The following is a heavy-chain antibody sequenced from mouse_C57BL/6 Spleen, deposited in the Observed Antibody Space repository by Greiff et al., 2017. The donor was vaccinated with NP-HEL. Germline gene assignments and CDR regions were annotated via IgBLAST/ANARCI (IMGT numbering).Heavy chain of an antibody. CDR2: IDPSDSYT. CDR3: ARRGHDYDHFDY. D-gene: IGHD2-4*01. J-gene: IGHJ2*01. V-gene: IGHV1-50*01. Sequence: QVQLQQPGAELVKPGASVKLSCKASGYTFTSYWMQWVKQRPGQGLEWIGEIDPSDSYTNYNQKFKGKATLTVDTSSSTAYMQLSSLTSEDSAVYYCARRGHDYDHFDYWGQGTTLTVSS. CDR1: GYTFTSYW.